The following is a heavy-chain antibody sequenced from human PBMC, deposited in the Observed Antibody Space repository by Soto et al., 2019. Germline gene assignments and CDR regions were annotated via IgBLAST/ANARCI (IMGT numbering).Heavy chain of an antibody. J-gene: IGHJ4*02. Sequence: QVQLVESGGGVVQPGRSLRLSCAASGFTFSTYPMHWVRQAPGKGLEGVAVISYDGSNTYYADSVKGRFTISRDNSKNTLYLQMNSQRAEDTAVYYCARTLYSSTWYYFDYWGQGTLVTVSS. CDR3: ARTLYSSTWYYFDY. V-gene: IGHV3-30*04. CDR1: GFTFSTYP. CDR2: ISYDGSNT. D-gene: IGHD6-13*01.